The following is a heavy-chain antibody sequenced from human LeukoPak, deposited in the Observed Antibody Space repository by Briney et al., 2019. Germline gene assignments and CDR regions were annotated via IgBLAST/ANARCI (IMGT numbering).Heavy chain of an antibody. V-gene: IGHV4-59*08. CDR1: GGSFTTYY. J-gene: IGHJ4*02. Sequence: SETLSLTCTASGGSFTTYYWSWIRQPPGKGLEWIAYIYDSGTSSGTTKYNPPLNSRVTISADRSKNQFSLKLRSVTAADTAVYYCARHEGSTGWYYYWGPGTLVTVSS. CDR3: ARHEGSTGWYYY. CDR2: IYDSGTSSGTT. D-gene: IGHD6-19*01.